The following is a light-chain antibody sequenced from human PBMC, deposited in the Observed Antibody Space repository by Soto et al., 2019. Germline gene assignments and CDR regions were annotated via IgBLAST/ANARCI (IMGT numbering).Light chain of an antibody. Sequence: EIVLTQSPGTLSLSPGERATLSCRASQTISSTFLAWYRQRPGQAPRLLIYGASSRATGIPDRFSGSGSGTDFTLNISRLEPEDFAVYYCQQFGRSPTFGGGTKVEIK. CDR2: GAS. V-gene: IGKV3-20*01. J-gene: IGKJ4*01. CDR3: QQFGRSPT. CDR1: QTISSTF.